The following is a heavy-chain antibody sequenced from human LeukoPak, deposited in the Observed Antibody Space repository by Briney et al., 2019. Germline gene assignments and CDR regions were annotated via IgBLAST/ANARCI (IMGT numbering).Heavy chain of an antibody. CDR1: GGSITSGSYY. J-gene: IGHJ4*02. Sequence: SQTLSLTCSVSGGSITSGSYYWSWIRQPAGKGLEWIGRVYLSGSTNDNPSLKSRVTISGDSSKNQFSLKLTSVTAADTAVYYCAREKGLAGGYFSVGFDYWGQGTLVTVSS. V-gene: IGHV4-61*02. CDR2: VYLSGST. CDR3: AREKGLAGGYFSVGFDY. D-gene: IGHD1-26*01.